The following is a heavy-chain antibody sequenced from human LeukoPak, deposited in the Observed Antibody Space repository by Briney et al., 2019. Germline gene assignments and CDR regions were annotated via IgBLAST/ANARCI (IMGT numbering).Heavy chain of an antibody. CDR2: INHNGNSI. Sequence: GGSLRLSCAASGLTFSSDWMHWVRQAPGKGLVWVSRINHNGNSIHYADSVKGRFTISRDNAKNTLHLQMNSLRAEDTAVYYCARVPGYSGYFYGMDIWGQGTTVTVSS. CDR1: GLTFSSDW. CDR3: ARVPGYSGYFYGMDI. V-gene: IGHV3-74*01. J-gene: IGHJ6*02. D-gene: IGHD5-12*01.